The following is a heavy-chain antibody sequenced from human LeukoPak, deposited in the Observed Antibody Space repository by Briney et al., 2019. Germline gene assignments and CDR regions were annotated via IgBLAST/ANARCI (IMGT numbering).Heavy chain of an antibody. CDR2: IYYTGKN. CDR1: GGSINSHY. CDR3: VRRDTGWHYVDY. D-gene: IGHD6-19*01. V-gene: IGHV4-59*08. J-gene: IGHJ4*02. Sequence: SETLSLTCAVSGGSINSHYWGWIRQPPGGGLQWIGDIYYTGKNNYNPSIKSRVTISLDTSKDHLSLNLTSVVAADTAIYYCVRRDTGWHYVDYWGQGILVTVSS.